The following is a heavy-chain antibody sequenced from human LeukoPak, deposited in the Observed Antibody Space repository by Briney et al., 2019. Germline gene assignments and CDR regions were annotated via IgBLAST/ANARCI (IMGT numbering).Heavy chain of an antibody. Sequence: SETLSLTCTVSGGSISSSSYYWGWIRQPPGKGLEWIGSIYYSGSTYYNPSLKSRVTISVDTSKNQFSLKLSSVTAADTAVYYCASLALRKRHFDYWGQGTLVTVSS. V-gene: IGHV4-39*07. CDR2: IYYSGST. J-gene: IGHJ4*02. CDR3: ASLALRKRHFDY. D-gene: IGHD5-24*01. CDR1: GGSISSSSYY.